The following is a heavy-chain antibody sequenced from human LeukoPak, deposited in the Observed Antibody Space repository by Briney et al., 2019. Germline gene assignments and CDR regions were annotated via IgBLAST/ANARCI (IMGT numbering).Heavy chain of an antibody. CDR3: VGSSWYAGDYFDY. J-gene: IGHJ4*02. D-gene: IGHD6-13*01. Sequence: SGGSLRLSCAAPGFTFDDYGMHWVRQAPGKGLEGVAVISYDGSNKYYADSVKGRFTISRDNSKNTLYLQMNSLRAEDTAVYYCVGSSWYAGDYFDYWGQGTLVTVSS. CDR2: ISYDGSNK. CDR1: GFTFDDYG. V-gene: IGHV3-30*03.